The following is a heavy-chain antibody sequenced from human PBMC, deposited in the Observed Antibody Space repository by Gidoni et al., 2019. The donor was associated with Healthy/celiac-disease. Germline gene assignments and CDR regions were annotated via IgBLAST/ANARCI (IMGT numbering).Heavy chain of an antibody. CDR2: IWYDGSNK. V-gene: IGHV3-33*01. D-gene: IGHD3-10*01. CDR3: ARTVIGDPSLLDY. J-gene: IGHJ4*02. Sequence: QVLLVESGGGVVQPGRSLRLSCSASGFTFSSYGMHWVRQAPGKGLEWVAVIWYDGSNKYYADSVKGRFTISRDNSKNTLYLQMNSLRAEDTAVYYCARTVIGDPSLLDYWGQGTLVTVSS. CDR1: GFTFSSYG.